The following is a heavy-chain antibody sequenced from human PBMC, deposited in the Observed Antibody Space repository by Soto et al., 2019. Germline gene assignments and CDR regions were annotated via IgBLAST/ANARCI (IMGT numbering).Heavy chain of an antibody. Sequence: SETLSLTCTVSGGSISSSSYYWGWIRQPPGKGLEWIGSIYYSGSTYYNPSLKSRVTISVDTSKNQFSLKLSSVTAADTAVYYCARDRHGYSYAYYYYYYYMDVWGKGTTVTVSS. CDR3: ARDRHGYSYAYYYYYYYMDV. D-gene: IGHD5-18*01. CDR1: GGSISSSSYY. V-gene: IGHV4-39*07. CDR2: IYYSGST. J-gene: IGHJ6*03.